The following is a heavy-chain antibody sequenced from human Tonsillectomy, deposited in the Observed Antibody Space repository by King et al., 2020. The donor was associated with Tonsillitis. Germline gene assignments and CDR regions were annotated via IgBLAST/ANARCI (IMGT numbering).Heavy chain of an antibody. J-gene: IGHJ4*02. V-gene: IGHV4-34*01. CDR2: INHSGST. CDR3: ARARTYYDYVWGSYRTYYFDY. D-gene: IGHD3-16*02. CDR1: GGSFSGYY. Sequence: VQLQQWGAGLLKPSETLSLPCAVYGGSFSGYYWSWIRQPPGKGLEWIGEINHSGSTNYNPSLKSRVTISVDTSKNQFSLKLSSVTAADTAVYYCARARTYYDYVWGSYRTYYFDYWGQGTLVTVSS.